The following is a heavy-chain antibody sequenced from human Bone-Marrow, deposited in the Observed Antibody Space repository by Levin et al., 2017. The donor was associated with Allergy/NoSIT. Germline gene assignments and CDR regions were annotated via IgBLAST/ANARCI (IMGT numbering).Heavy chain of an antibody. Sequence: SQTLSLTCSVSGGSISSGGYYWTWIRQHPEWGLQWLGYIFYSGTTYYSPSLKSRVSISVDTSKNQFSLRLTSVTAADTAVYFRAREDRSGSSDVWGQGTVVTVSS. CDR2: IFYSGTT. V-gene: IGHV4-31*03. J-gene: IGHJ3*01. CDR3: AREDRSGSSDV. D-gene: IGHD3-10*01. CDR1: GGSISSGGYY.